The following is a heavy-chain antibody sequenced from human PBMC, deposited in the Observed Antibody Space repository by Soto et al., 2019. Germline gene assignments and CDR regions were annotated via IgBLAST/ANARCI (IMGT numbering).Heavy chain of an antibody. CDR2: ISAYNGNT. V-gene: IGHV1-18*01. CDR3: ARDIMIRNQWPLGD. Sequence: ASVKVSCKASGYTFTSYGISWVRQAPGQGLEWMGWISAYNGNTNYAQKLQGRVTMTTDTSTSTAYMELRSLRSDDTAVYYCARDIMIRNQWPLGDWGQGTRVTVAS. D-gene: IGHD6-19*01. CDR1: GYTFTSYG. J-gene: IGHJ4*02.